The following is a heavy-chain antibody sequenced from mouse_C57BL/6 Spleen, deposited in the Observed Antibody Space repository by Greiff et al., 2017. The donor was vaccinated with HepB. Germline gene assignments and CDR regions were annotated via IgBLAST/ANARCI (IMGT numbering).Heavy chain of an antibody. Sequence: EVQLQQSGPELVKPGASVKMSCKASGYTFTDYNMHWVKQSHGKSLEWIGYINPNNGGTSYNQKVKGKATLTVNKSSSTAYMELRSLTSEDSAVYYCARFGSSWDYYAMDYWGQGTSVTVSS. D-gene: IGHD1-1*01. CDR2: INPNNGGT. V-gene: IGHV1-22*01. J-gene: IGHJ4*01. CDR1: GYTFTDYN. CDR3: ARFGSSWDYYAMDY.